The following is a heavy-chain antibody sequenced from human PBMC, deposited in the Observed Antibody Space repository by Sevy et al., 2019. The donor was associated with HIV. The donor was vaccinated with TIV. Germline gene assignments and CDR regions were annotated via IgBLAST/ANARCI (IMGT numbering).Heavy chain of an antibody. V-gene: IGHV4-34*01. CDR1: GGSFSSYY. D-gene: IGHD3-3*01. J-gene: IGHJ4*02. Sequence: SETLSLTCAVYGGSFSSYYWSWIRQPPGKGLEWMGEINNSGSTNYNPTLKSRVTISVDTSKNKFSLKLSSVTAADTAVYYCASGSRVVIDYFDYWGQGTLVTVSS. CDR3: ASGSRVVIDYFDY. CDR2: INNSGST.